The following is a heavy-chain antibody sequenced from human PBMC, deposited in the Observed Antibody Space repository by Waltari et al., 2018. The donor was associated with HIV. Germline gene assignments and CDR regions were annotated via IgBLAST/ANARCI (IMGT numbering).Heavy chain of an antibody. CDR1: GFTFSSTA. CDR3: ARDTGYCSFGSCSYNWLDP. Sequence: QVHLVESGGGVVQPGRSLSRSWSASGFTFSSTALLWLPPAPGKGLEWVALISYDGSNKDYADSVKGRFTISRDNSKNTLYLQMNSLRAEDTSVYYCARDTGYCSFGSCSYNWLDPWGQGTLVSVSS. J-gene: IGHJ5*02. D-gene: IGHD2-15*01. V-gene: IGHV3-30*01. CDR2: ISYDGSNK.